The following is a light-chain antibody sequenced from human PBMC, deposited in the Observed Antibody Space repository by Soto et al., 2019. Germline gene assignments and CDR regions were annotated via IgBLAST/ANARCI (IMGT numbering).Light chain of an antibody. J-gene: IGKJ4*01. CDR3: QHYNSFPLT. V-gene: IGKV1-5*01. Sequence: DIRMTQSPSTLSASVGDRVTITCRASQSVSSWVAWFLQKPGKAPKLLIYDASTLESGVPSRFSGSGSGTEFTITISSLQSDDFATYYCQHYNSFPLTFGGGTKVEIK. CDR2: DAS. CDR1: QSVSSW.